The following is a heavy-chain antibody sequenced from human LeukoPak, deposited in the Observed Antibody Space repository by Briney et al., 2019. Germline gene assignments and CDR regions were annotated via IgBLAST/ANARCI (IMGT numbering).Heavy chain of an antibody. CDR1: GFTFSTYN. Sequence: GGSLRLSCTASGFTFSTYNMNWVRQAPGKGLEWVSSISCSSSSTSIYYADSVKGRFTISRDNAKNSLYLQMNSLRPEDTAVYYCARSSSTSIYYYYDMDVWGQGTTVTVSS. D-gene: IGHD2-2*01. CDR2: ISCSSSSTSI. J-gene: IGHJ6*02. V-gene: IGHV3-21*01. CDR3: ARSSSTSIYYYYDMDV.